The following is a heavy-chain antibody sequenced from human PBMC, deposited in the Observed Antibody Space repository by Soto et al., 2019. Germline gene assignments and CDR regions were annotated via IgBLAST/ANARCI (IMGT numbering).Heavy chain of an antibody. D-gene: IGHD3-22*01. CDR2: IIPIFGTT. Sequence: QVQLVQSGAEVKKPGSSVKVSCKASGGTFNSFALIWVRQAPGQGLEWMGGIIPIFGTTNYAQKFQGRATITADESTSTAYMELSSLRYEDTAVYYCARDLTDDSSSYYYGTNWFDPWGQGTRVTVSS. CDR1: GGTFNSFA. J-gene: IGHJ5*02. V-gene: IGHV1-69*12. CDR3: ARDLTDDSSSYYYGTNWFDP.